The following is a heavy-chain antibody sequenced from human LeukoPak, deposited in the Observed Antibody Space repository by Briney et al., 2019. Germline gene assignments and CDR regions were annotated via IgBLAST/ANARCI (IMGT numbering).Heavy chain of an antibody. CDR1: GGSISSYY. CDR3: ARDLPRYSSSYSYYFDY. J-gene: IGHJ4*02. D-gene: IGHD6-13*01. V-gene: IGHV4-4*07. CDR2: IYTSGST. Sequence: PSETLSLTCTVSGGSISSYYWSWIRQPAGKGLEWIGRIYTSGSTNYNPSLKSRVTMSVDTSKNQFSLKLSSVTAADTAVYYCARDLPRYSSSYSYYFDYWGQGTLVTVSS.